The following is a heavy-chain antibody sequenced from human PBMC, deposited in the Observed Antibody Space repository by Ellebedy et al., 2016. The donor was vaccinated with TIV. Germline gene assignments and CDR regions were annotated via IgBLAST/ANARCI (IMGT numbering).Heavy chain of an antibody. CDR1: GGSISSSNW. J-gene: IGHJ4*02. D-gene: IGHD1-26*01. Sequence: SETLSLTCAVSGGSISSSNWWSWVRQPPGKGLEWIGEIYHSGSTNYNPSLKSRVTISVDKSKNQFSLKLSSVTAADTAVYYCARVCGSYAVGYFDYWGQGTLVTVSS. CDR3: ARVCGSYAVGYFDY. CDR2: IYHSGST. V-gene: IGHV4-4*02.